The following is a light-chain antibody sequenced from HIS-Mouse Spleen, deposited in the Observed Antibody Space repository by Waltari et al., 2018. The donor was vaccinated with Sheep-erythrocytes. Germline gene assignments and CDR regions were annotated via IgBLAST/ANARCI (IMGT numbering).Light chain of an antibody. CDR3: QQSYSTPYT. CDR1: QGISSA. J-gene: IGKJ2*01. CDR2: DAS. Sequence: AIQLTQSPSSLSASVGDRVTITCRASQGISSALAWYQQKPGKARKLLIYDASSLESGVPSRFSGSGSGTDFTLTISSLQPEDFATYYCQQSYSTPYTFGQGTKLEIK. V-gene: IGKV1-13*02.